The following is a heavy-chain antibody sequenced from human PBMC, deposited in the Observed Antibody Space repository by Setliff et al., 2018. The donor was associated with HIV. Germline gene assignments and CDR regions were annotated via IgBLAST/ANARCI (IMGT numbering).Heavy chain of an antibody. CDR2: INYSGTT. J-gene: IGHJ4*02. CDR3: AATYCRGGGRDCPQMYDY. CDR1: GGSFSGNY. D-gene: IGHD2-15*01. Sequence: SETLSLTCAIYGGSFSGNYWSWIRQPPGKGLEWIGEINYSGTTNHNPFLKSRVTISVDTSKKQFSLKLNSVTAADSAMYYCAATYCRGGGRDCPQMYDYWGQGSLVTVSS. V-gene: IGHV4-34*01.